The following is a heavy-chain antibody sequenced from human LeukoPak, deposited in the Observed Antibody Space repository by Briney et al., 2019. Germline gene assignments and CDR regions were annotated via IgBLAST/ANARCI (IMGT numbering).Heavy chain of an antibody. J-gene: IGHJ4*02. D-gene: IGHD5-24*01. V-gene: IGHV3-7*04. CDR1: GFIFSGSW. CDR3: TRVGYIDEGIDY. Sequence: GGSLRLSCTASGFIFSGSWMAWIRQAPGKGLEWVAIIKKDGSEKYYVDSMKGRFTISRDNAKNSLYLQMNSLRAEDTAIYYCTRVGYIDEGIDYWGQGTLVTVSP. CDR2: IKKDGSEK.